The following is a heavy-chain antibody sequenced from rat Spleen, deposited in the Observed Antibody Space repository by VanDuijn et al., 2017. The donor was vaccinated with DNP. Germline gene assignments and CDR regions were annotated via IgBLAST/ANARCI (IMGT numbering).Heavy chain of an antibody. CDR1: GFTFSDYY. J-gene: IGHJ1*01. V-gene: IGHV5-22*01. D-gene: IGHD3-1*01. Sequence: EVQLVESGGGLVQPGRSLKLSCAASGFTFSDYYMAWVRQAPTKGLEWVAYISYDGGSTDYGDSVKGRFTISRDNAKSTLYLQMNSLRSEDTATYYCARGSTSIYWYFDFWGPGTMVTVSS. CDR3: ARGSTSIYWYFDF. CDR2: ISYDGGST.